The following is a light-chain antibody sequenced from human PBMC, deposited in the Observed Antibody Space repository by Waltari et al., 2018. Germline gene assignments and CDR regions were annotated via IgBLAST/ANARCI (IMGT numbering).Light chain of an antibody. J-gene: IGLJ3*02. CDR1: SGSIATNY. CDR3: QSYDGNNVV. CDR2: EDN. Sequence: NFMLTQPHSVSESPGKTVTISCTGSSGSIATNYVQWFQQRPGSAPTIVIYEDNLRPSGVPDPFSGSIDSASNSASLTISGLKTEDEADYYCQSYDGNNVVFGGGTKLTVL. V-gene: IGLV6-57*02.